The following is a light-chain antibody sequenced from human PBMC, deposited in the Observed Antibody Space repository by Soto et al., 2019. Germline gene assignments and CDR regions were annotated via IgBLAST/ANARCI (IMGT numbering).Light chain of an antibody. CDR1: SSDVGGYRF. CDR2: DVT. Sequence: QSALTQPASVSGSPGQSITISCTGTSSDVGGYRFVSWYQQLPGKAPKLMIYDVTYRPSGVSDRFSGSKSGNTASLTISGLQAEDEADYYCSSYTSSSTLVFGGGTQLTVL. J-gene: IGLJ2*01. CDR3: SSYTSSSTLV. V-gene: IGLV2-14*01.